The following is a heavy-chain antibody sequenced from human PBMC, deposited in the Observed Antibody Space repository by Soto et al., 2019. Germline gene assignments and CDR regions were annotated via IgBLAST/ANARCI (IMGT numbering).Heavy chain of an antibody. V-gene: IGHV1-69*06. Sequence: VQLVQSGAEVKKPGSSVKVSCKASGGTFSSYVITWVRQAPGQGLQCMGGIIPMSGTANYAQKFQGRVTITADKSTSTAYMELSSLRSEATAVYYCARGWNDFPHWGQGTLVTVST. CDR1: GGTFSSYV. J-gene: IGHJ1*01. CDR2: IIPMSGTA. D-gene: IGHD1-1*01. CDR3: ARGWNDFPH.